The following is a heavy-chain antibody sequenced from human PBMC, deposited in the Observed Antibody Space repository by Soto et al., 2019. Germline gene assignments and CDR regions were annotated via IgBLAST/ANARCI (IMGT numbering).Heavy chain of an antibody. V-gene: IGHV3-30*18. J-gene: IGHJ4*02. CDR1: GFTFSSYG. CDR3: AKDRGTYYVDY. Sequence: QVQLVESGGGVVQPGRSLRLSCAASGFTFSSYGMHWVRQAPGKGLEWVAVISYDGSNKYYADSVKGRFTISRDNSKNKLYIQLNSLRAEDTAVYYCAKDRGTYYVDYWGQGTLVTVSS. CDR2: ISYDGSNK.